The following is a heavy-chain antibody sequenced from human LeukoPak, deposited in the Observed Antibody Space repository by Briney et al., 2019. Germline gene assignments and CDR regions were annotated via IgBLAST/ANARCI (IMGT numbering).Heavy chain of an antibody. D-gene: IGHD3-16*02. Sequence: GGSLRLSCAASGFTFSSYAMSWVRQAPGKGLEWVSAISGSGGNTYYADSVKGRFTISRDNSKNTLYLQMNSLRAEDTAVYYCAKGFLPASRYYFDYWGQGTLVTVSS. V-gene: IGHV3-23*01. J-gene: IGHJ4*02. CDR2: ISGSGGNT. CDR3: AKGFLPASRYYFDY. CDR1: GFTFSSYA.